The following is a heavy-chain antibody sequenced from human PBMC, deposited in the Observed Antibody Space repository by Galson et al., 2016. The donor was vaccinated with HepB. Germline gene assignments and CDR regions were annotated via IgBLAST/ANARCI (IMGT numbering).Heavy chain of an antibody. V-gene: IGHV1-18*01. Sequence: SVKVSCKASGYTFSNYDISWVRQAPGQGLEWMGWISAYNGNTNYAQKVQGRVTMTTDTSTSTAYMELRSLRSDDTAVYYCARGLIAVPVGRAFAIWGQGTTVTVSS. J-gene: IGHJ3*02. CDR1: GYTFSNYD. D-gene: IGHD6-19*01. CDR3: ARGLIAVPVGRAFAI. CDR2: ISAYNGNT.